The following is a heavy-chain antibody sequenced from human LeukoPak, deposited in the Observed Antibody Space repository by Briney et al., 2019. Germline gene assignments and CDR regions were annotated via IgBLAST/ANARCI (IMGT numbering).Heavy chain of an antibody. CDR3: ARVKDDNNYDRAFDV. D-gene: IGHD5-24*01. V-gene: IGHV4-59*01. CDR2: VYYDGNN. J-gene: IGHJ3*01. Sequence: SETLSLTCTVSGGSMSTYYWSWIRQPPGRGLEWIGYVYYDGNNDYNPSLKSRVTTSIDTSKKQFSLKLTSVTAADTAVYYCARVKDDNNYDRAFDVWGQGTMVTVSS. CDR1: GGSMSTYY.